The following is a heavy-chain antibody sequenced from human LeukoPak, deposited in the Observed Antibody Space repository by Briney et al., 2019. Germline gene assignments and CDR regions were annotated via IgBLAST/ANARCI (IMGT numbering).Heavy chain of an antibody. CDR3: ARGGITMVRGVSYYFDY. J-gene: IGHJ4*02. D-gene: IGHD3-10*01. CDR2: ISYDGSNK. CDR1: GLTFSSYA. Sequence: GGSLRLSCAASGLTFSSYAMSWVRQAPGKGLEWVAVISYDGSNKYYADSVKGRFTISRDNSKNTLYLQMNSLRAEDTAVYYCARGGITMVRGVSYYFDYWGQGTLVTVSS. V-gene: IGHV3-30*04.